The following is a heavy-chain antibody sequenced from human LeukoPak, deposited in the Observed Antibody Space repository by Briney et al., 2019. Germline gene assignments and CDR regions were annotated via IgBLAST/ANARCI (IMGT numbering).Heavy chain of an antibody. D-gene: IGHD3-22*01. CDR1: GFTFSSYA. Sequence: GGSLRLSCAASGFTFSSYAMSWVRQAPGKGLEWVSAISGSGGSTYYADSVKGRFTISRDNSKNTLYLQMNSLRAEDTAVYYCAKKGPYYYDSSGYSLPTEYFQHWGQGTLVTVSP. CDR2: ISGSGGST. CDR3: AKKGPYYYDSSGYSLPTEYFQH. J-gene: IGHJ1*01. V-gene: IGHV3-23*01.